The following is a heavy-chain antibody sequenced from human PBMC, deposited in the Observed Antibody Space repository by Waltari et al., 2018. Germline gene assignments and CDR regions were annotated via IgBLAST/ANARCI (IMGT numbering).Heavy chain of an antibody. D-gene: IGHD6-19*01. CDR3: ASYSGWYDY. V-gene: IGHV4-59*01. J-gene: IGHJ4*02. CDR1: GGSISSYY. Sequence: QVQLQESGPGLVKPSETLSLTCTVPGGSISSYYWSWIRQPPGKGLEWIGYIYYSGSTNYNPSLKSRVTISVDTSKNQFSLKLSSVTAADTAVYYCASYSGWYDYWGQGTLVTVSS. CDR2: IYYSGST.